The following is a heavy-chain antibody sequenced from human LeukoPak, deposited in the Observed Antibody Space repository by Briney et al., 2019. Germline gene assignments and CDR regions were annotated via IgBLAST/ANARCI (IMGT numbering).Heavy chain of an antibody. V-gene: IGHV1-69*13. CDR3: ARALGIVGAHNDY. D-gene: IGHD1-26*01. CDR1: GGTFSSYA. CDR2: MIPIFGTA. J-gene: IGHJ4*02. Sequence: ASVKVSCKASGGTFSSYAISWVRQDPGQGLEWMGGMIPIFGTANYAQKFQGRVTITADESTSTAYMELSSLRSEDTAVYYCARALGIVGAHNDYWGQGTLVTVSS.